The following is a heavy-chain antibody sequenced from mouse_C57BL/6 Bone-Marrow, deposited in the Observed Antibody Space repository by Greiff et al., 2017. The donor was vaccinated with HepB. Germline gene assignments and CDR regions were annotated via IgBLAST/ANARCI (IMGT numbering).Heavy chain of an antibody. CDR1: GYAFSSSW. CDR2: IYPGDGDT. Sequence: QVQLQQSGPELVKPGASVKISCKASGYAFSSSWMNWVKQRPGKGLEWIGRIYPGDGDTNYNGKFKGKATLTADKSSSTASMQLSSLTSEDSAVYFCARYGGKDWYFDVWGTGTTVTVSS. D-gene: IGHD1-1*02. CDR3: ARYGGKDWYFDV. J-gene: IGHJ1*03. V-gene: IGHV1-82*01.